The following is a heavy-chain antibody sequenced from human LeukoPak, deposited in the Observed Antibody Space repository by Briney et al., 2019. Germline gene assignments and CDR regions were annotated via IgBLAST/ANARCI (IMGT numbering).Heavy chain of an antibody. J-gene: IGHJ4*02. CDR2: IRYDGSNK. CDR1: GFTFSSYG. Sequence: GGSLRLSCAASGFTFSSYGMHWVRQAPGKGQEWVAFIRYDGSNKYYADSVKGRFTISRDNSKNTLYLQMNSLRAEDTAVYYCAKDPSFRPGYFDYWGQGTLVTVSS. CDR3: AKDPSFRPGYFDY. V-gene: IGHV3-30*02.